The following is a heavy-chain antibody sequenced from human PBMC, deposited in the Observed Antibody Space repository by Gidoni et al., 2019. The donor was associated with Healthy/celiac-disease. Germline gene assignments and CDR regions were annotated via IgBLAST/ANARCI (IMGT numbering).Heavy chain of an antibody. CDR3: AKESVAVAGTEDYYYYYGMDV. V-gene: IGHV3-23*01. Sequence: EVQLLESGGGLVQPGGSLRLSCAASGFPFSSYAMSWGRQAPGKGLEWGSAISGSGGSTYYADSVKGRFTISRDNSKNTLYLQMNSLRAEDTAVYYCAKESVAVAGTEDYYYYYGMDVWGQGTTVTVSS. J-gene: IGHJ6*02. CDR1: GFPFSSYA. D-gene: IGHD6-19*01. CDR2: ISGSGGST.